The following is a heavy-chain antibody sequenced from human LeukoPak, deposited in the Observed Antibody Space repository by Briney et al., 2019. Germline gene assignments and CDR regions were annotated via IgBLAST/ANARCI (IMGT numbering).Heavy chain of an antibody. J-gene: IGHJ6*02. D-gene: IGHD2-15*01. CDR3: AGSYSVTYYYYYGMDV. CDR1: GYTFTSYD. Sequence: ASVKVSCKASGYTFTSYDINWVRQATGQGLEWMGWMNPNSGNTGYAQKFQGRVTMTRNTSISTAYMELSSLRSEDTAVYYCAGSYSVTYYYYYGMDVWGQGTTVTVSS. CDR2: MNPNSGNT. V-gene: IGHV1-8*01.